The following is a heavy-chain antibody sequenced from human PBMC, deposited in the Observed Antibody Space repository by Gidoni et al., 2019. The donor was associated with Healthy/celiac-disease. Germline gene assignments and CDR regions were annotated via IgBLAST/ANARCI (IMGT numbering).Heavy chain of an antibody. CDR3: ARRNGEYNYGMDV. CDR2: IYPGDSDT. J-gene: IGHJ6*02. V-gene: IGHV5-51*01. Sequence: EVQLVQSGAEVKKPGESLKISCKGSGYRFTRYWNGWVRQMPGKGLEWMGIIYPGDSDTRYSPSFQGQVTISADKSISTAYLQWSSLKASDTAMYYCARRNGEYNYGMDVWGQGTTVTVSS. D-gene: IGHD3-10*01. CDR1: GYRFTRYW.